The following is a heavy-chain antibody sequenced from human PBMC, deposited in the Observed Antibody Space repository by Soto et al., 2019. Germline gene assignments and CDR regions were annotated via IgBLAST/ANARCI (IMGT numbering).Heavy chain of an antibody. J-gene: IGHJ6*02. Sequence: ASVKVSCKASGGTFSSYAISWVRQAPGQGLEWMGWTSAYNGNTNYAQKLQGRVTMTTDTSTSTAYMELRSLRSDDTAVYYCARDLVDYYGSGSPYYYYGMDVWGQGTTVTVSS. V-gene: IGHV1-18*01. CDR3: ARDLVDYYGSGSPYYYYGMDV. CDR2: TSAYNGNT. CDR1: GGTFSSYA. D-gene: IGHD3-10*01.